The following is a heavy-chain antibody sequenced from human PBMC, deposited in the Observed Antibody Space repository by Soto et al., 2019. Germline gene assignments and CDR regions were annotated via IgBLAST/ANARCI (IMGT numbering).Heavy chain of an antibody. D-gene: IGHD2-15*01. CDR1: GGSISSSSYY. J-gene: IGHJ4*02. CDR2: INYSGST. V-gene: IGHV4-39*07. Sequence: SETLSLTCTVSGGSISSSSYYWGWIRQPPGQGLEWIGNINYSGSTYYNPSLKSRVTISVDTSKNQFSLNLSSVTAADTAVYYCARARLYCSGGSRYCANFDYWGQGTLVTVSS. CDR3: ARARLYCSGGSRYCANFDY.